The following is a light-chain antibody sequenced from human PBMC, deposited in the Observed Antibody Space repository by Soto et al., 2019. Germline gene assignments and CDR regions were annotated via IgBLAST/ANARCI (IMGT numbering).Light chain of an antibody. CDR3: QQYSSFSPVT. CDR2: KAS. Sequence: DIQMTQSPSTLSASAGDRVTITCRASQGINNWLAWYQQRPGNAPKLLIYKASNLQGGVSSRFSGSGSGTEFIHTISSLQPDDFATYYCQQYSSFSPVTFGGGTKVDIK. J-gene: IGKJ4*01. V-gene: IGKV1-5*03. CDR1: QGINNW.